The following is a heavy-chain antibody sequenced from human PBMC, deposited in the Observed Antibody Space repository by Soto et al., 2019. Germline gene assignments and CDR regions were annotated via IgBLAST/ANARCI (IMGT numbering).Heavy chain of an antibody. J-gene: IGHJ6*02. CDR1: GYTSTSYD. CDR2: MNPNSGNT. Sequence: ASVKVSCKASGYTSTSYDINWVRQATGQGLEWMGWMNPNSGNTGYAQKFQGRVTMTRNTSISTAYMELSSLRSEDTAVYYCARGYTGYDYGDYYYYGMDVWGQGTTVTVSS. CDR3: ARGYTGYDYGDYYYYGMDV. V-gene: IGHV1-8*01. D-gene: IGHD4-17*01.